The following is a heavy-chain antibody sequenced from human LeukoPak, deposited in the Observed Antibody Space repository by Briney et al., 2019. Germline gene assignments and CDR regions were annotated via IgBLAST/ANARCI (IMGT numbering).Heavy chain of an antibody. CDR1: GGSISSYY. CDR3: ARDQSGSYYGSFDY. CDR2: IYTSGST. J-gene: IGHJ4*02. Sequence: SETLSLTCTVSGGSISSYYWSWIRQPAGEGLEWIGRIYTSGSTNYNPSLKSRVTMSVDTSKNQFSLKLSSVTAADTAVYYCARDQSGSYYGSFDYWGQGTLVTVSS. V-gene: IGHV4-4*07. D-gene: IGHD1-26*01.